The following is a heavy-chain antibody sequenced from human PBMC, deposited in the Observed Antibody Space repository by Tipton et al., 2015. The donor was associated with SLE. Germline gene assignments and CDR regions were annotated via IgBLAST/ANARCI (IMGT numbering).Heavy chain of an antibody. Sequence: SLRLSCAASGFTVSSNYMSWVRQAPGKGLEWVSVIYSGGSTYYADSVKGRFTISRDNSKNTLYLQMNSLRAEDTAVYYCARAAPGVWVLYFDYWGQGTLVTVSS. D-gene: IGHD3-10*01. CDR1: GFTVSSNY. J-gene: IGHJ4*02. CDR2: IYSGGST. CDR3: ARAAPGVWVLYFDY. V-gene: IGHV3-53*01.